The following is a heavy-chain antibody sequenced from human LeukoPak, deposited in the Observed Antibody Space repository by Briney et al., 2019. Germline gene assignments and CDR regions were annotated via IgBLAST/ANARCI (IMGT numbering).Heavy chain of an antibody. Sequence: GGSLRLSCTASGLSLNSYAISWVRQVPGKGLEWVSASSSSDDGKWYADSVRGRFTISRDNSKNTVYLQVNSLRAEDTAVYYCAELGITMIGGVWGKGTTVTISS. CDR2: SSSSDDGK. CDR3: AELGITMIGGV. V-gene: IGHV3-23*01. D-gene: IGHD3-10*02. CDR1: GLSLNSYA. J-gene: IGHJ6*04.